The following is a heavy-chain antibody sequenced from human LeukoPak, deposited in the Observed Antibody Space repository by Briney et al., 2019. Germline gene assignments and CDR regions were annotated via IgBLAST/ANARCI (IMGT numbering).Heavy chain of an antibody. J-gene: IGHJ4*02. V-gene: IGHV1-2*06. Sequence: GASVKASCKASGYTFTGYYMHWVRQAPGQGLEWMGRINPNSGGTNYAQKFQGRVTMTRDTSISTAYMELSRLRSDDTAVYYCARGGPGGSGSYYNIDYWGQGTLVTVSS. CDR3: ARGGPGGSGSYYNIDY. CDR1: GYTFTGYY. CDR2: INPNSGGT. D-gene: IGHD3-10*01.